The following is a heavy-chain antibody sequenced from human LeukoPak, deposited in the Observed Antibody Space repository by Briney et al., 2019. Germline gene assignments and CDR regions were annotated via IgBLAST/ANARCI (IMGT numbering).Heavy chain of an antibody. CDR3: AKDVTLAVAATSLDC. J-gene: IGHJ4*02. Sequence: PGGSLRLSCAASGFTVSSNYMSWVRQAPGKGLEWVSAISGSGGSTYYADSVKGRFTISRDNSKNTLYLQMNNLRPEDTALYYCAKDVTLAVAATSLDCWGQGTQVTVSS. CDR1: GFTVSSNY. D-gene: IGHD6-19*01. V-gene: IGHV3-23*01. CDR2: ISGSGGST.